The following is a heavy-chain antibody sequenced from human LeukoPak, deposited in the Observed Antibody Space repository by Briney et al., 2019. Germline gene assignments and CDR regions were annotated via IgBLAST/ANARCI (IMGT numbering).Heavy chain of an antibody. CDR2: IKQDGSEK. D-gene: IGHD2-2*01. J-gene: IGHJ4*02. V-gene: IGHV3-7*01. Sequence: PGGSLRLSCAASGFTFSTYWMSWVRQAPGKGLEWVANIKQDGSEKYYVDSVKGRFTISRDNAKNSLYLQMNSLRAEDTAVYYCAREGRGVVPAVPFDYWGQGTLVTVSS. CDR3: AREGRGVVPAVPFDY. CDR1: GFTFSTYW.